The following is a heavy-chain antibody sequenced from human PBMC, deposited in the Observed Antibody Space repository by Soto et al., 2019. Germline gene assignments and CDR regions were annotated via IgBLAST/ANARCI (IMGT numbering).Heavy chain of an antibody. CDR1: GFTFTRYS. CDR3: ARESEDLSANLDY. Sequence: GSLRLPCAASGFTFTRYSMNEVRQAPGKGLEWVASISSTTNYIYYGESLQGRLTISRDNAKNSMYLQMNTLRAEDRAVYYCARESEDLSANLDYWGQGTLVIVSS. CDR2: ISSTTNYI. V-gene: IGHV3-21*06. J-gene: IGHJ4*02.